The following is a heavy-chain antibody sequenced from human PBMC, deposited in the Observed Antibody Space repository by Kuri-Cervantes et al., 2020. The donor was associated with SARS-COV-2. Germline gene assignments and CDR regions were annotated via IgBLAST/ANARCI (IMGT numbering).Heavy chain of an antibody. J-gene: IGHJ6*03. CDR1: GCSISSSSYY. CDR3: ARRGNINGRIHYPYMDV. Sequence: SETLSLTCTVSGCSISSSSYYWGWIRQPPGKGLEWIGSIYYSGSTYYNPSLKSRVTISVDTSKNKFSLKMSSVTAADTAIYRCARRGNINGRIHYPYMDVGGKETVVTVSS. D-gene: IGHD1-26*01. V-gene: IGHV4-39*01. CDR2: IYYSGST.